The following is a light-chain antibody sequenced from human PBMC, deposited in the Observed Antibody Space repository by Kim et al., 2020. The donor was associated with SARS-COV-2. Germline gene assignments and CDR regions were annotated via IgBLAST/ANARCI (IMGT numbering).Light chain of an antibody. CDR2: GAS. J-gene: IGKJ1*01. V-gene: IGKV3-15*01. Sequence: EVVMTHSPATPSVSPGERATLSCRASQSVSSNLAWYQQKPGQAPRLLIYGASTRATGIPARFSGSGSGTEFTLTISSLQSEDFAVYYCQQYGNMWTFGQGTKVEIK. CDR1: QSVSSN. CDR3: QQYGNMWT.